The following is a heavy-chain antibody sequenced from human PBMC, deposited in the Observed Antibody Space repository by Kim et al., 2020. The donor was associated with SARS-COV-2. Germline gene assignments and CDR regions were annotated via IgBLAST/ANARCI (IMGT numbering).Heavy chain of an antibody. CDR2: INTNTGNP. D-gene: IGHD3-10*01. CDR3: ARDVHVSGSYPLKY. CDR1: GYTFTTYA. J-gene: IGHJ4*02. Sequence: ASVKVSCKASGYTFTTYAMCWLRQAPGQGLEWMGWINTNTGNPTYVQGLAGRFIFSVDTSVSTAYLEISSLNVEDTAVYYCARDVHVSGSYPLKYWGQGTLVSVS. V-gene: IGHV7-4-1*02.